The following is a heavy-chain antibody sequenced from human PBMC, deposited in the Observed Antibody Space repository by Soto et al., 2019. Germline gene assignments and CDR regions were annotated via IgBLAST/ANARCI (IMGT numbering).Heavy chain of an antibody. J-gene: IGHJ5*02. Sequence: PSETLSLTCAVSGGSLSSGGYSWSWIRQPPGKGLEWIGYIYHSGSTYYNPSLKSRVTISVDRSKNQFSLKLSSVTAADTAVYYCARGGITMVRGVIIYPLPGFDPWGQGTLVTVSS. CDR1: GGSLSSGGYS. D-gene: IGHD3-10*01. V-gene: IGHV4-30-2*01. CDR2: IYHSGST. CDR3: ARGGITMVRGVIIYPLPGFDP.